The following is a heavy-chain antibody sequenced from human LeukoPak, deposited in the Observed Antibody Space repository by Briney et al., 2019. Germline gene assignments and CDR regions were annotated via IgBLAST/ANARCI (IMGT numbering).Heavy chain of an antibody. Sequence: KPSETLSLTSAVYGGSFSGYYWSWIRQSPGKGLEWIGEINHSGSTNYNPSLKSRVTISVDTSKNQFSLRLSSVTAADTAVYYCARRRQYDSSLFWNFDLWGRGTLVTVSS. J-gene: IGHJ2*01. CDR2: INHSGST. CDR1: GGSFSGYY. D-gene: IGHD6-6*01. V-gene: IGHV4-34*01. CDR3: ARRRQYDSSLFWNFDL.